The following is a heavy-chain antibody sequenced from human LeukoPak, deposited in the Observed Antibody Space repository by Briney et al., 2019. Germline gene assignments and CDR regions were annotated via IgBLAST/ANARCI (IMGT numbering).Heavy chain of an antibody. CDR3: ARSPPRATVDY. D-gene: IGHD5-24*01. CDR2: ISSSSSYI. V-gene: IGHV3-21*01. J-gene: IGHJ4*02. CDR1: GFTFSSYS. Sequence: RGSLRLSCAASGFTFSSYSMNWVRQAPGKGLEWVSSISSSSSYIYYADSVKGRFTISRDNAKNSLYLQMNSLRAEDTAVYYCARSPPRATVDYWGQGTLVTVSS.